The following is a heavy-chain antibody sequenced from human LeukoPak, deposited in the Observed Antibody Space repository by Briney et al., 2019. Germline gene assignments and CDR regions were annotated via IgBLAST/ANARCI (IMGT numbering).Heavy chain of an antibody. Sequence: SETLSLTCAVYGGSFSGYYWSWIRQPPGKGLEWIREINHSGSTNYNPSLKSRVTISVDTSKNQFSLKLSSVTAADTAVYYCARAFDGSTRNYYYYYYMDVWGKGTTVTVSS. V-gene: IGHV4-34*01. CDR2: INHSGST. CDR3: ARAFDGSTRNYYYYYYMDV. CDR1: GGSFSGYY. J-gene: IGHJ6*03.